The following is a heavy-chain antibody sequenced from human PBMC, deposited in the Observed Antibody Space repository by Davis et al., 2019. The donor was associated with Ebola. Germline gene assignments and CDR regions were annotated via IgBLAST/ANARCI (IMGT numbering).Heavy chain of an antibody. CDR1: GGSISSYY. J-gene: IGHJ6*02. CDR3: ARGVGGYCSSTSCRAEYYYGMDV. Sequence: MPSETLSLTCTVSGGSISSYYWSWIRQPPGKGLEWIGEINHSGSTNYNPSLKSRVTISVDTSKNQFSLKLSSVTAADTAVYYCARGVGGYCSSTSCRAEYYYGMDVWGQGTTVTVSS. V-gene: IGHV4-34*01. D-gene: IGHD2-2*01. CDR2: INHSGST.